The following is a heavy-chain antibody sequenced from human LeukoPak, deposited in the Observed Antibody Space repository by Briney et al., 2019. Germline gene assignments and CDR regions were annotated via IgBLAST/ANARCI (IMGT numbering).Heavy chain of an antibody. D-gene: IGHD4-17*01. J-gene: IGHJ6*02. CDR1: GFTFSSYW. CDR3: AREHDYGDYDGMDV. CDR2: IKQDGSEK. V-gene: IGHV3-7*04. Sequence: GGSLRLSCAASGFTFSSYWMSWVRQAPGKGLEWVANIKQDGSEKYYVDSVKGRFTISRDNAKNSPYLQMNSLRAEDTAVYYCAREHDYGDYDGMDVWGQGTTVTVSS.